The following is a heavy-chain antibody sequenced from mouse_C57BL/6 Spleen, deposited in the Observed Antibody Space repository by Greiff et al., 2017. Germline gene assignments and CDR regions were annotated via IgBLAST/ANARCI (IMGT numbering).Heavy chain of an antibody. CDR2: IDPSDSYP. Sequence: QVQLQQPGAELVMPGASVKLSCKASGYTFTSYWMHWVKQRPGQGLEWIGEIDPSDSYPNYNQKFKGKSTLTGDKSSSTAYMQLSSLTSEDSAVYYCVCIPAGFAYWGQGTLVTVSA. D-gene: IGHD1-2*01. CDR3: VCIPAGFAY. CDR1: GYTFTSYW. V-gene: IGHV1-69*01. J-gene: IGHJ3*01.